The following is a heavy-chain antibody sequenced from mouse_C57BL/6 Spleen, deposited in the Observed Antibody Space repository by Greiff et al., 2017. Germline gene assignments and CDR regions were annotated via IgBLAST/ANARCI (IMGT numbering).Heavy chain of an antibody. V-gene: IGHV1-50*01. Sequence: QVQLKQPGAELVKPGASVKLSCKASGYTFTSYWMQWVKQRPGQGLEWIGEIDPSDSYTNYNQKFKGKATLTVDTSSSTAYMQLSSLTSEDSAVYYCARAGRSYAMDYWGKGASVTVSS. CDR1: GYTFTSYW. CDR2: IDPSDSYT. J-gene: IGHJ4*01. CDR3: ARAGRSYAMDY.